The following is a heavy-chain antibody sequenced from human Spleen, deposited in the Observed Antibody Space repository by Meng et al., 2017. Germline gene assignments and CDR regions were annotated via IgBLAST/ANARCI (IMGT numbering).Heavy chain of an antibody. J-gene: IGHJ4*02. CDR2: IYYPGNA. Sequence: SETLSLTCTVSGDSISSENYYWSWVRQPPGKGLEWIAYIYYPGNARYNPSLKSRVSISIDTSNNQFSLKLNSVTAADTAVCYCARMVRQRGDFDYWGLGTLVTVSS. D-gene: IGHD2-21*01. CDR3: ARMVRQRGDFDY. V-gene: IGHV4-61*01. CDR1: GDSISSENYY.